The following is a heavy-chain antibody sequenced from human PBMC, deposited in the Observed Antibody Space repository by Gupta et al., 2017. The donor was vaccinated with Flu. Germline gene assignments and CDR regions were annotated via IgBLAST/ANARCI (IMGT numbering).Heavy chain of an antibody. CDR1: GGTFRFTSYP. CDR2: IIPDFDTR. D-gene: IGHD3-10*01. V-gene: IGHV1-69*06. CDR3: ARSRENIKNMNRGVSHPGPFDY. J-gene: IGHJ4*02. Sequence: QVQLVQSGAEVKKPGSSVKVSCKASGGTFRFTSYPINWVRQAPGQGLEWMGGIIPDFDTRNYAQNFQGRVTITADKSTSTVYMELSSLRSEDTAVYYCARSRENIKNMNRGVSHPGPFDYWGQGTLVTVSS.